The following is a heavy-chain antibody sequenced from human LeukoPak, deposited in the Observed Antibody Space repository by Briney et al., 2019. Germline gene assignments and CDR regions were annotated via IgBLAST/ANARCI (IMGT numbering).Heavy chain of an antibody. CDR2: INPNSGGT. CDR1: GFTFTDYY. CDR3: ARDPGKRDGHNPPFYYYYGMDV. V-gene: IGHV1-2*02. D-gene: IGHD5-24*01. J-gene: IGHJ6*02. Sequence: RASVKVSCKTSGFTFTDYYMHWVRQAPGQGLEWMGWINPNSGGTNYAQKFQGRVTMTRDTSISTAYMELSRLRSDDTAVYYCARDPGKRDGHNPPFYYYYGMDVWGQGTTVTVSS.